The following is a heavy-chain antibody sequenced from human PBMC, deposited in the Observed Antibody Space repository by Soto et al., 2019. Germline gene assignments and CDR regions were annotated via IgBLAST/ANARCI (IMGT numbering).Heavy chain of an antibody. CDR2: IYYSGST. V-gene: IGHV4-31*03. CDR1: GGSISSGGYY. J-gene: IGHJ6*02. Sequence: SETLSLTCTVSGGSISSGGYYWSWIRQHPGKGLEWIGYIYYSGSTYYNPSLKSRVTISVDTSKNQFSLKLSSVTAADTAVYYRARDLLNYYGSGSYSYYYYGMDVWGQGTTVTVSS. CDR3: ARDLLNYYGSGSYSYYYYGMDV. D-gene: IGHD3-10*01.